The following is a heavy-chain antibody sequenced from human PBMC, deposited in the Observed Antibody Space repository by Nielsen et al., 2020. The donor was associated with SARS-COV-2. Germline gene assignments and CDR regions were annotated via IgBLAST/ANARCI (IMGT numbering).Heavy chain of an antibody. J-gene: IGHJ6*02. V-gene: IGHV1-69*01. CDR1: GGSFDSYA. Sequence: KVSCKASGGSFDSYAISWVRQAPGQGLEWMGGLIPVFGAANYAQKFQGRVTITADESTSTAYLRLTNLRSDDTAVYYCARVAERTGTTFFYYHNLAVWGPGTTVIVSS. D-gene: IGHD1-1*01. CDR2: LIPVFGAA. CDR3: ARVAERTGTTFFYYHNLAV.